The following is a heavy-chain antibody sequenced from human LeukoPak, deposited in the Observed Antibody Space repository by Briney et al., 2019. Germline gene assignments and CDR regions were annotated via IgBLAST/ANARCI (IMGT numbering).Heavy chain of an antibody. V-gene: IGHV3-15*04. CDR2: IESKNDGGTT. Sequence: GGSLRLSCAASGFTFSNAWMSWVRQAPGKGLEWVGHIESKNDGGTTDYAAPVKGRFTIPRDDSKNTLYLQMNSLKTEDTAVYYCTTGPGGKGYWGQGTLVTVSS. CDR3: TTGPGGKGY. D-gene: IGHD4-23*01. J-gene: IGHJ4*02. CDR1: GFTFSNAW.